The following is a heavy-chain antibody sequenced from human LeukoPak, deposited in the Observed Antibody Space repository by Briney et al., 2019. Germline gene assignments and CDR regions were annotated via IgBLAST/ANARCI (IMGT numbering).Heavy chain of an antibody. CDR3: ARGPPYYYGSGSSLRGAFDI. J-gene: IGHJ3*02. CDR2: INWNGGST. D-gene: IGHD3-10*01. CDR1: GFTFDDYG. V-gene: IGHV3-20*04. Sequence: GGSLRLSCAASGFTFDDYGMSWVRQAPGKGLEWVSGINWNGGSTGYADSVKGRLTISRDNAKNSLYLQMTSLRAEDTALYYCARGPPYYYGSGSSLRGAFDIWGQGTMVTVSS.